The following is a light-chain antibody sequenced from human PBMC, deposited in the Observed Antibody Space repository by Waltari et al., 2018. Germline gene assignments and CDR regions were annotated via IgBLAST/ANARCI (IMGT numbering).Light chain of an antibody. V-gene: IGLV1-44*01. Sequence: QPVVTQPPSASGTPGQRVTISCSGSSPNIESNPVNWYQQLPGRAPKLLVYSNSHRPSGVPDRFSASTSGRSASLAISGLQSDDEGNYYCASWDYSLKGVVYGGGTKLTVL. J-gene: IGLJ2*01. CDR3: ASWDYSLKGVV. CDR2: SNS. CDR1: SPNIESNP.